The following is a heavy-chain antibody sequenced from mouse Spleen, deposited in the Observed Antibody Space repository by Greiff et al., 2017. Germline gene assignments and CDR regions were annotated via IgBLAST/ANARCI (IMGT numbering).Heavy chain of an antibody. V-gene: IGHV5-6*02. D-gene: IGHD3-2*02. Sequence: EVKLVESGGDLVKPGGSLKLSCAASGFTFSSYGMSWVRQTPDKRLEWVATISSGGSYTYYPDSVKGRFTISRDNAKNTLYLQMSSLKSEDTAMYYCARQEAAGDYFDYWGQGTTLTVSS. J-gene: IGHJ2*01. CDR2: ISSGGSYT. CDR1: GFTFSSYG. CDR3: ARQEAAGDYFDY.